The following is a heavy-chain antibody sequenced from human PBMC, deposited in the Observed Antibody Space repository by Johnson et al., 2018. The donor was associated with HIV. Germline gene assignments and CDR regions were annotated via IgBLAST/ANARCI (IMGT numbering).Heavy chain of an antibody. V-gene: IGHV3-74*02. CDR2: INSDGSST. J-gene: IGHJ3*01. CDR3: ARGSSGSFDR. Sequence: MLLVESGGGLVQPGGSLRLSCAASGFTFSSYWMHWVRQAPGKGLVWVSRINSDGSSTRYADSVKGRFTISRDSSKNAVYLQMSSLRAEDTALYYCARGSSGSFDRWGRGTRVTVAS. CDR1: GFTFSSYW. D-gene: IGHD3-10*01.